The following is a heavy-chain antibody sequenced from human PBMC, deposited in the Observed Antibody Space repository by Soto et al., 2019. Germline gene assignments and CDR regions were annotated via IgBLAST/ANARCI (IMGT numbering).Heavy chain of an antibody. V-gene: IGHV4-4*02. CDR3: ARYYGSGTDAFDI. J-gene: IGHJ3*02. Sequence: PSETLSLTCAVSGGSISSSNWWSWVRQPPGKGLEWIGEIYHSGSTNYNPSLKSRVTISVDKSKNQFSLKLSSVTAADTAVYYCARYYGSGTDAFDIWGQGTMVTVSS. CDR2: IYHSGST. D-gene: IGHD3-10*01. CDR1: GGSISSSNW.